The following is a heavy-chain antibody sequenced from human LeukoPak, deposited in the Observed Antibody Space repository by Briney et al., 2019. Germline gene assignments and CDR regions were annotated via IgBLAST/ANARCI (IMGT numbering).Heavy chain of an antibody. V-gene: IGHV3-15*01. Sequence: GGSLRLSCAASGFTFSNTWMTWVRQAPGKGLEWIGRIQSSTNGGTVDYAANVKGRFTISRDDSKNTLYLQMNSLTTEDTAFYYCVTDFYVACEHWGQGTLVTVSS. J-gene: IGHJ1*01. D-gene: IGHD2/OR15-2a*01. CDR3: VTDFYVACEH. CDR2: IQSSTNGGTV. CDR1: GFTFSNTW.